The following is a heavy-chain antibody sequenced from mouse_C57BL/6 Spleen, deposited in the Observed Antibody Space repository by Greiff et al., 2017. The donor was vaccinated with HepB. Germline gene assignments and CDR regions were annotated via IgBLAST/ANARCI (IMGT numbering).Heavy chain of an antibody. CDR2: IYPGSGNT. CDR3: ARKDSVGWYFDV. CDR1: GYTFTDYY. Sequence: QVQLQQSGAELVRPGASVKLSCKASGYTFTDYYINWVKQRPGQGLEWIARIYPGSGNTYYNEKFKGKATLTAEKSSSTAYMQLSSLTSEDSAVYFCARKDSVGWYFDVWGTGTTVTVSS. J-gene: IGHJ1*03. V-gene: IGHV1-76*01.